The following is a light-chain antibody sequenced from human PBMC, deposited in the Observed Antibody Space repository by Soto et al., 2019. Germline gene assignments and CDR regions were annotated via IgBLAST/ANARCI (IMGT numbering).Light chain of an antibody. J-gene: IGLJ3*02. CDR3: VLYMGSGIWV. Sequence: QTVVTQEPSFSVSPGRTVTLTCGLSSGSVSTSYYPSWYQQSPGQAPRTLIYSTNTRSSGVPDRFSGSILGNKAALTITGAQAHDESDYYCVLYMGSGIWVFGGGPKLTVL. V-gene: IGLV8-61*01. CDR2: STN. CDR1: SGSVSTSYY.